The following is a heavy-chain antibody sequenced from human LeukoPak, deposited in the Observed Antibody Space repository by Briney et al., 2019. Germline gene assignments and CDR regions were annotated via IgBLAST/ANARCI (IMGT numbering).Heavy chain of an antibody. V-gene: IGHV1-69*13. CDR2: IIPIFGTA. CDR1: GGTFSSYA. J-gene: IGHJ4*02. CDR3: ARVPFSSSWHDYFDY. D-gene: IGHD6-13*01. Sequence: GASVKVSCKASGGTFSSYAISWVRQAPGQGLEWMGGIIPIFGTASYAQKFQGRVTITADESTSTAYMELSSLRSEDTAVYYCARVPFSSSWHDYFDYWGQGTLVTVSS.